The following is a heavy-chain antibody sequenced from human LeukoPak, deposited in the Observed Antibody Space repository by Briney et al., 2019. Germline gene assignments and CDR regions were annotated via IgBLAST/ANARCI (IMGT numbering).Heavy chain of an antibody. D-gene: IGHD1-26*01. J-gene: IGHJ4*02. V-gene: IGHV4-34*01. CDR3: ARDDVNSGSYY. Sequence: SETLSLTCAVYGGSFSGYYWSWIRQPPGKGLEWIGEINHSGSTNYNPSLKSRVTISVDTSKSQFSLKLSSVTAADTAVYYCARDDVNSGSYYWGQGTLVTVSS. CDR2: INHSGST. CDR1: GGSFSGYY.